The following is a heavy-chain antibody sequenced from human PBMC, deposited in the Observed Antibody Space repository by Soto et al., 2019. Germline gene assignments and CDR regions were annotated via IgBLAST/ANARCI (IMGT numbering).Heavy chain of an antibody. CDR3: ARGGVVLVPAASALGH. CDR1: GGTFSSYA. D-gene: IGHD2-2*01. Sequence: QVQLVQSGAEVKKPGSSVKVSCKASGGTFSSYAISWVRQAPGQGLEWMGGIFPIFGTANYAQKFQGRVTITADESTSTAYMELSSLRSEDTAVYYCARGGVVLVPAASALGHWGQGTLVTVSS. CDR2: IFPIFGTA. J-gene: IGHJ5*02. V-gene: IGHV1-69*12.